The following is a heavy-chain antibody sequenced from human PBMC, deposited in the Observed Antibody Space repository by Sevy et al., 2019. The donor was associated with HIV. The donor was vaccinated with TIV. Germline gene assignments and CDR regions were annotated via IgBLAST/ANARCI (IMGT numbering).Heavy chain of an antibody. V-gene: IGHV3-23*01. CDR3: AKDEVDTAMVNSDYFDY. Sequence: GGSLRLSCAASGFTFSSYAMSWVRQAPGKGLEWVSAISGSGGSTYYADSVKGRFTISRDNPKNTLYLQMNSLRAEDTAVYYCAKDEVDTAMVNSDYFDYWGQGTLVTVSS. D-gene: IGHD5-18*01. J-gene: IGHJ4*02. CDR1: GFTFSSYA. CDR2: ISGSGGST.